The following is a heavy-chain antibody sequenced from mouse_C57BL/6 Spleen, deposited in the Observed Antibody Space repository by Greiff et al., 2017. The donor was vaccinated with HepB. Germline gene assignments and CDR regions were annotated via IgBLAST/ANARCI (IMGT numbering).Heavy chain of an antibody. CDR2: IYPGSGNT. CDR1: GYTFTDYY. D-gene: IGHD2-4*01. V-gene: IGHV1-76*01. CDR3: ARDYDYGGAY. J-gene: IGHJ3*01. Sequence: VQLKESGAELVRPGASVKLSCKASGYTFTDYYINWVKQRPGQGLEWIARIYPGSGNTYYNEKFKGKATLTAEKSSSTAYMQLSSLTSEDSAVYFCARDYDYGGAYWGQGTLVTVSA.